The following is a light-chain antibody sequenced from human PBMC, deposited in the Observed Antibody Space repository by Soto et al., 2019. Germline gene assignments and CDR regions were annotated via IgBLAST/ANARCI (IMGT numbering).Light chain of an antibody. Sequence: QSVLTQPPSVSGAPGQRVAISCTGSSSNIGAEYDVHWYQQLPGTAPKRLIYGDNNRPSGVPDRFSGSKSGTSASLAITGLQPEDEADYYCQSYDSSLTTFVFGRGTKVTV. CDR3: QSYDSSLTTFV. J-gene: IGLJ1*01. CDR2: GDN. V-gene: IGLV1-40*01. CDR1: SSNIGAEYD.